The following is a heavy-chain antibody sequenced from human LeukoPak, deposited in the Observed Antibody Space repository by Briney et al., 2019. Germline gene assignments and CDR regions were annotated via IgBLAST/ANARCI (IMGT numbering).Heavy chain of an antibody. CDR2: IDWDDDE. D-gene: IGHD6-13*01. J-gene: IGHJ4*02. V-gene: IGHV2-70*11. Sequence: SGPALVKPTQTLTLTCTFSGFSLSTSGMCVSWIRQPPGKALEWLARIDWDDDEYYSTSLKTRLTISKDTSKNQVVLTMTNMDPVDTATYYCARTPTSIAAAGNYFDYWGQGTLVTVSS. CDR1: GFSLSTSGMC. CDR3: ARTPTSIAAAGNYFDY.